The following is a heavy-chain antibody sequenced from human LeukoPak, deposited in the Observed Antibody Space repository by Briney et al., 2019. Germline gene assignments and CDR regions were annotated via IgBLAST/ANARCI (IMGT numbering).Heavy chain of an antibody. Sequence: SETLSLTCSVSGGSISRSSYYWTWLRQSPGRGLEWIGNTYYSGSTLYNPSLKSRVTISVDTSKNQVSLRLTSVTAADTAVYYCARPRGDLWSGYDYWGQGVLVTVPP. CDR2: TYYSGST. CDR1: GGSISRSSYY. D-gene: IGHD3-3*01. CDR3: ARPRGDLWSGYDY. V-gene: IGHV4-39*01. J-gene: IGHJ4*02.